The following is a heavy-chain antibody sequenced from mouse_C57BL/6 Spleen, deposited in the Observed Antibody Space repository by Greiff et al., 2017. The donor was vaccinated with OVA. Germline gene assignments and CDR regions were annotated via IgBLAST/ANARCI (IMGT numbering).Heavy chain of an antibody. J-gene: IGHJ2*01. D-gene: IGHD1-1*02. CDR3: ARDLNYGH. CDR1: GFTFSSYA. V-gene: IGHV5-4*01. CDR2: ISAGGSYT. Sequence: EVKLVESGGGLVKPGGSLKLSCAASGFTFSSYAMSWVRQTPEKRLEWVATISAGGSYTYYPDNVKGRFTIYRDNAKNNLYLQMSHLKSEDTAMYYCARDLNYGHWGQGTTLTVSS.